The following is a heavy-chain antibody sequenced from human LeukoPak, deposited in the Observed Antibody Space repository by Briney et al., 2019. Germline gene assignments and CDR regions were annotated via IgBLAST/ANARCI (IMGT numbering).Heavy chain of an antibody. V-gene: IGHV4-39*07. J-gene: IGHJ6*03. CDR3: ARVPHYYYYYYMDV. CDR1: GGSISSYY. CDR2: FYYTGST. Sequence: SETLSLTCTVSGGSISSYYWSWIRQPPGKGLEWIGSFYYTGSTYYNASLKSRVTISVDTSKNQFSLKLSSVTAADTAVYYCARVPHYYYYYYMDVWGKGTTVTVSS.